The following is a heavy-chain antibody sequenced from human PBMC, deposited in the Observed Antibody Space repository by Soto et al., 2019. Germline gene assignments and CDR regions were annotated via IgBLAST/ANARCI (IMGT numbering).Heavy chain of an antibody. CDR3: ARLPRDRYYDILTGYSITPFYFDY. Sequence: SETLSLTCTVSGGSISSYYWSWIRQPPGKGLEWIGYIYYSGSTNYNPSLKSRVTISVDTSKNQFSLKLSSVTAADTAVYYCARLPRDRYYDILTGYSITPFYFDYWGQGTLVTVSS. V-gene: IGHV4-59*08. D-gene: IGHD3-9*01. CDR2: IYYSGST. CDR1: GGSISSYY. J-gene: IGHJ4*02.